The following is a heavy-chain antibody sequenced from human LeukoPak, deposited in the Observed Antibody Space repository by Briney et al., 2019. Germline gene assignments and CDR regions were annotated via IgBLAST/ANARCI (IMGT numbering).Heavy chain of an antibody. CDR2: ISPSGTT. CDR3: ASSGWYFESYYYYYYYMDV. V-gene: IGHV4-34*01. J-gene: IGHJ6*03. Sequence: SETLSLTCAVYGGSFSGYYWSWIRQPPGKGLEWIGEISPSGTTIYNPSLKSRVTISVDTSNNQFSLKLNSVTAADTAVYYCASSGWYFESYYYYYYYMDVWGKGTTVTVSS. CDR1: GGSFSGYY. D-gene: IGHD6-19*01.